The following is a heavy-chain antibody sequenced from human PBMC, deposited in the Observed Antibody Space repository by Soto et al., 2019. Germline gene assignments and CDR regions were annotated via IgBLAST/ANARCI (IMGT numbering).Heavy chain of an antibody. J-gene: IGHJ4*02. D-gene: IGHD3-3*01. CDR3: ATPDFWSGKREKFDY. CDR2: FDPEDGET. CDR1: GYTLTELS. Sequence: KRDGASVKVSCKVSGYTLTELSMHWVRQAPGKGLEWMGGFDPEDGETIYAQKFQGRVTMTEDTSTDTAYMELSSLRSEDTAVYYCATPDFWSGKREKFDYWGQGTLVTVSS. V-gene: IGHV1-24*01.